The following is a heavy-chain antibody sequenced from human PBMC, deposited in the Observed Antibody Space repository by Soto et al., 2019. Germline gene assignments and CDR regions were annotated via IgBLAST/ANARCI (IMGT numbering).Heavy chain of an antibody. Sequence: QVQLQQWGAGLLKPSETLSLTCAVYGGSFSGYYWSWIRQPPGPGLEWIGEINHSGSTNYNPSLKSRVTISVDTSKNQFSLKLTSVTAADTAVYYCARDKITGRFDYWGQGTLVTVSS. CDR2: INHSGST. V-gene: IGHV4-34*01. J-gene: IGHJ4*02. CDR3: ARDKITGRFDY. D-gene: IGHD2-8*02. CDR1: GGSFSGYY.